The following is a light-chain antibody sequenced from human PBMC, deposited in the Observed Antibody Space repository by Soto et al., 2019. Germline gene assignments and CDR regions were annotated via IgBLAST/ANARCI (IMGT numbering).Light chain of an antibody. J-gene: IGKJ3*01. CDR2: DAS. CDR1: QTISTY. Sequence: DIQMTQSPSSLSASVGDRVTITCRASQTISTYLNWYQQKPGKAPRLLISDASSLLSGVPSRFSGSVSWTDFTLTIASLQPEEFSTYDCQQLNSYPFTFGPGTKVDIK. CDR3: QQLNSYPFT. V-gene: IGKV1-39*01.